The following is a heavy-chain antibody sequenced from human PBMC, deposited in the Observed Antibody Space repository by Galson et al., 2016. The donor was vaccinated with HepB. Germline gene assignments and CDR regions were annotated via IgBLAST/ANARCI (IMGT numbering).Heavy chain of an antibody. J-gene: IGHJ4*02. CDR3: ARVGRLDFWRGFYVPPFDF. CDR2: ISYSGST. V-gene: IGHV4-31*03. D-gene: IGHD3-3*01. Sequence: LSLTCTVSGGSISSGDYYWSWIRQHPGKGLEWIGYISYSGSTYYNPSLKSRVTISVDTSKNQFSLKLSPVTAADTAVYYCARVGRLDFWRGFYVPPFDFWGQGTLVTVSS. CDR1: GGSISSGDYY.